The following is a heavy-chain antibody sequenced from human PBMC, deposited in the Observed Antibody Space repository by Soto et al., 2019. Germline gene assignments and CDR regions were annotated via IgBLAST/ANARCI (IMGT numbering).Heavy chain of an antibody. J-gene: IGHJ5*02. CDR2: IYYSGSP. Sequence: SETLSLTCTVSGGSLNNYFWGWIRQPPGKGLEWLAYIYYSGSPNYNPSLESRLTIAVDTSKNQFSLNLSSVTAADTAVYFCARTGYSSGFLWFEPWGQGALVTVSS. CDR3: ARTGYSSGFLWFEP. CDR1: GGSLNNYF. D-gene: IGHD6-19*01. V-gene: IGHV4-59*08.